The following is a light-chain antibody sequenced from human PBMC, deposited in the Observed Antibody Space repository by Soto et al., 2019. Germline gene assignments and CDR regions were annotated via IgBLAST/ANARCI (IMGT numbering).Light chain of an antibody. J-gene: IGKJ1*01. V-gene: IGKV1-39*01. CDR3: QQTYTTPWT. Sequence: DIQMTQSPSSLSASVGDRVTITCRASQSISGYLHWYQQKPGKAPNLLIYAASSLQSGVPSGFSGSGSATIFTLTISSVQPEDSAIYYCQQTYTTPWTFGQGTKVEIK. CDR1: QSISGY. CDR2: AAS.